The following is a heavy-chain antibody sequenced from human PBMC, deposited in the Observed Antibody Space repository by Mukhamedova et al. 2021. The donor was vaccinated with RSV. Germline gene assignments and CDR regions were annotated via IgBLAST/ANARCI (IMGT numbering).Heavy chain of an antibody. CDR2: IKQDGSQK. CDR3: AREGTGGFDY. Sequence: VANIKQDGSQKSYVDSVKGRFTISRDNAKNSLYLQVNSLRAEDTAAYYCAREGTGGFDYWGQGTLVTVSS. D-gene: IGHD3-10*01. V-gene: IGHV3-7*01. J-gene: IGHJ4*02.